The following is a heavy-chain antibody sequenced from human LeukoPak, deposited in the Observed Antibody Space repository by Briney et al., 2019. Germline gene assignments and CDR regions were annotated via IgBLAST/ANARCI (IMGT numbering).Heavy chain of an antibody. D-gene: IGHD6-6*01. CDR2: IYYSGST. V-gene: IGHV4-59*12. Sequence: SETLSLTCTVSGGSISSYYWSWIRQPPGKGLEWIGYIYYSGSTNYNPSLKSRVTISVDTSNNQFSLKLSSVTAADTAVYYRARDVGYSSSFYYYYYMDVWGKGTTVTVSS. J-gene: IGHJ6*03. CDR1: GGSISSYY. CDR3: ARDVGYSSSFYYYYYMDV.